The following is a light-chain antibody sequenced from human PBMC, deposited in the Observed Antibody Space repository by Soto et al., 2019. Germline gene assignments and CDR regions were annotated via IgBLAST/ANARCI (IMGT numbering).Light chain of an antibody. CDR3: QSYDSSLSSYV. Sequence: QSVLTQSPSVSGAPGQRVSISCTGSTSNIGAGYHVHWYQQFPGTAPKLLMYDNTNRPSGVPDRFSGSKSGTSASLAITGLQAEDEADYYCQSYDSSLSSYVFGTGTKLTVL. J-gene: IGLJ1*01. CDR1: TSNIGAGYH. V-gene: IGLV1-40*01. CDR2: DNT.